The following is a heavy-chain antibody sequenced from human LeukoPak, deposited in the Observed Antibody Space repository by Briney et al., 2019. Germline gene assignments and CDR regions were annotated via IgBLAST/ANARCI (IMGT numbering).Heavy chain of an antibody. CDR3: ARHQGTVDTAMVTNYYYYMDV. CDR2: IYPGDSDT. Sequence: GESLKISCKGSGYSFTSYWIAWVRQLPGKGLEWMGIIYPGDSDTRYSPSFQGQVTISADKSISTAYLQWSSLKASDTAMYYCARHQGTVDTAMVTNYYYYMDVWGKGTTVTVSS. CDR1: GYSFTSYW. J-gene: IGHJ6*03. V-gene: IGHV5-51*01. D-gene: IGHD5-18*01.